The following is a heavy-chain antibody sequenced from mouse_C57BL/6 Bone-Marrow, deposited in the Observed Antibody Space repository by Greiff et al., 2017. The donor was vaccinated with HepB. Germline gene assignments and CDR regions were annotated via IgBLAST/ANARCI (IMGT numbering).Heavy chain of an antibody. CDR3: TLTTVVATPFDC. D-gene: IGHD1-1*01. CDR2: IDPENGDT. CDR1: GFNIKDDY. Sequence: VQLKQSGAELVRPGASVKLSCTASGFNIKDDYMHWVKQRPEQGLEWIGWIDPENGDTEYASKFQGKATITADTSSNTAYLQLSSLTSEDTAVYYCTLTTVVATPFDCWGQGTTLTVSS. V-gene: IGHV14-4*01. J-gene: IGHJ2*01.